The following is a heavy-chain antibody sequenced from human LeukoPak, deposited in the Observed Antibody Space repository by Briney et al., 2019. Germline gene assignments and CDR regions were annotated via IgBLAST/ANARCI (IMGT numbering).Heavy chain of an antibody. CDR2: IYYSGST. J-gene: IGHJ4*02. CDR3: ARETISGVLTHTGYFDY. V-gene: IGHV4-59*12. Sequence: PSETLSLTCTVSGGSISAYYWSWIRQPPGKGLEWIGYIYYSGSTNYNPSLKSRVTISVDTSKNQFSLKLSSVTAADTAVYYCARETISGVLTHTGYFDYRGQGTLVTVSS. CDR1: GGSISAYY. D-gene: IGHD3-3*01.